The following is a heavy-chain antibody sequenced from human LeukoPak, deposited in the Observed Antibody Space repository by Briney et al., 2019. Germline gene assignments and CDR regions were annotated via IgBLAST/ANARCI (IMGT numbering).Heavy chain of an antibody. V-gene: IGHV3-23*01. CDR3: AKSHSSGWYLKIYYYGMDV. CDR2: ISGSGGST. CDR1: GFTFSSYA. D-gene: IGHD6-19*01. Sequence: GGSLRLSCAASGFTFSSYAMSWVRQAPGKGLEWVSAISGSGGSTYYADSVKGRFTISRDNSKNTLYLQMNSLRAEDTAVYYCAKSHSSGWYLKIYYYGMDVWGQGTTVTVSS. J-gene: IGHJ6*02.